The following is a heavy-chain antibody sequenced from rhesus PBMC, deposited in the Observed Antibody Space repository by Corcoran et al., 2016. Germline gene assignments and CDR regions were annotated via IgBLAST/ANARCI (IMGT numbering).Heavy chain of an antibody. J-gene: IGHJ4*01. CDR1: GFTFSDSA. V-gene: IGHV3-118*01. D-gene: IGHD6-37*01. CDR3: SGGWSGNY. Sequence: EVQLVESGGGLVQPGGSLRLSWAASGFTFSDSAMHWVRQASGKGLEWVGRITSKSNDYETGYAASVKGRFTISRDDSKNTAYLQMNSLKTEDTAVYHCSGGWSGNYWGQGVLVTVSS. CDR2: ITSKSNDYET.